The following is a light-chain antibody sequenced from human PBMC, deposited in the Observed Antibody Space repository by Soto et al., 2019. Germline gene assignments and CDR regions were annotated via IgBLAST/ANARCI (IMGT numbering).Light chain of an antibody. V-gene: IGKV4-1*01. CDR2: WAS. CDR3: HQYYSVPYT. J-gene: IGKJ2*01. CDR1: QSVLYNSNSKNY. Sequence: DIVMTQSPDSLALSLGERATINCKSSQSVLYNSNSKNYLAWYQQKPGQPPKLLIYWASTRESGVPDRFSGSGSGTDFTLTISSRQAEDVALYYCHQYYSVPYTFGQGTKLEIK.